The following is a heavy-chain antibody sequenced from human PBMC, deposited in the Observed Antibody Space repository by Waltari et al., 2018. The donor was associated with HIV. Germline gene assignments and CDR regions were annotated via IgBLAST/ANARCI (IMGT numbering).Heavy chain of an antibody. CDR3: ARVGYYGASYYYYGMDV. CDR2: IIPILGIA. CDR1: GGTFSSYA. J-gene: IGHJ6*02. V-gene: IGHV1-69*04. Sequence: QVQLVQSGAEVKKPGSSVKVSCKASGGTFSSYAISWVRQAPGQGLEWMGRIIPILGIANYAKKFQGRVTITADKSTSTAYMELSSLRSEDTAVYYCARVGYYGASYYYYGMDVWGQGTTVTVSS. D-gene: IGHD4-17*01.